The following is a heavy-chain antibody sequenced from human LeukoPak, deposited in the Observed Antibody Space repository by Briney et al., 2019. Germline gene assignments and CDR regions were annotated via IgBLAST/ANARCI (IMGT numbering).Heavy chain of an antibody. CDR3: ASPLVLMVYAANFDY. CDR2: ISSSGSTI. D-gene: IGHD2-8*01. Sequence: GGSLRLSCAASGFTLSDYYMSWIRQAPGKGLEWVSYISSSGSTIYYADSVKGRFTISRDNAKNSLYLQMNSLRAEDTAVYYCASPLVLMVYAANFDYWGQGTLVTVSS. J-gene: IGHJ4*02. V-gene: IGHV3-11*04. CDR1: GFTLSDYY.